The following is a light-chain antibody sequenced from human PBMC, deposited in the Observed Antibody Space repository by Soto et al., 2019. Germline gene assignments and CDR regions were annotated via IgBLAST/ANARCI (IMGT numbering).Light chain of an antibody. CDR1: QSVSTN. Sequence: EIVVTQSPGTLSVSPGERATLSCRASQSVSTNLAWYQQKPGQTPRLLIYGASTRATGIPARFSGSGSGTEFTLTIGSLQSEDSAVYYCQQYNNWPPWTFGQGTKVEI. CDR2: GAS. V-gene: IGKV3-15*01. J-gene: IGKJ1*01. CDR3: QQYNNWPPWT.